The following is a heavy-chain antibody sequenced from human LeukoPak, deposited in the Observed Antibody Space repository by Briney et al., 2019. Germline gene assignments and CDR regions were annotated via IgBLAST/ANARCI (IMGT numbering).Heavy chain of an antibody. J-gene: IGHJ3*01. CDR2: ISGSGMLT. D-gene: IGHD3-22*01. Sequence: PGGSLRLSCATSGFSFGSYAMSWVRQAPGKGLEWVSPISGSGMLTYYADSVKGRFTISRDNSKNTLYLQMSSLRAEDTATFYCAKYYYDSGGRGNDAFDVWGQGTLVTVSS. V-gene: IGHV3-23*01. CDR3: AKYYYDSGGRGNDAFDV. CDR1: GFSFGSYA.